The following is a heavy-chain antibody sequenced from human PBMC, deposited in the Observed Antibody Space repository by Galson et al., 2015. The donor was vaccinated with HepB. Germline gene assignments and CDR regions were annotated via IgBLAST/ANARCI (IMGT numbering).Heavy chain of an antibody. V-gene: IGHV3-33*01. CDR3: ARGPTTKYNFWSGSYKTTYYYYDMDV. CDR2: IWYDGNNK. CDR1: GFDFSDYG. Sequence: SLRLSCAVSGFDFSDYGMHWVRQAPGKGLEWVAVIWYDGNNKYYADSVRGRFAISRDSSKRTLYLQMSSLRAEDTAVYYCARGPTTKYNFWSGSYKTTYYYYDMDVWGQGTTVTVS. D-gene: IGHD3-3*01. J-gene: IGHJ6*02.